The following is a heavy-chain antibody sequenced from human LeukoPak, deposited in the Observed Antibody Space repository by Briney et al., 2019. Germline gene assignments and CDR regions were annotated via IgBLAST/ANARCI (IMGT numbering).Heavy chain of an antibody. CDR3: ARGWNYYDSMPRGPRPSTGDYYYYYYMDV. CDR2: IWYDGSNK. J-gene: IGHJ6*03. CDR1: GITFSSFG. V-gene: IGHV3-33*08. Sequence: PGGSLRLSCGASGITFSSFGMHWVRQAPGKGLEWVAVIWYDGSNKYYADSVKGRFTISRDNSKNTLYLQMNSLRAEDTAVYYCARGWNYYDSMPRGPRPSTGDYYYYYYMDVWGKGTTVTVSS. D-gene: IGHD3-22*01.